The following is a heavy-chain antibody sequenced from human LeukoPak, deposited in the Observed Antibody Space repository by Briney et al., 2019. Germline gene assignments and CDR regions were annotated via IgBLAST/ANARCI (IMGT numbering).Heavy chain of an antibody. D-gene: IGHD3-22*01. CDR2: IYGSGIT. V-gene: IGHV4-4*07. J-gene: IGHJ6*03. CDR1: GGSIISNY. CDR3: ARLKFYDSTGYSPGYYMDV. Sequence: SETLSLTCTVSGGSIISNYWSWIRQSAGTGLEWIGRIYGSGITDYNPSLRSRVTMSLDTSRKQFSLRLTSVTAADTAVYYCARLKFYDSTGYSPGYYMDVWGKGTTVSVFS.